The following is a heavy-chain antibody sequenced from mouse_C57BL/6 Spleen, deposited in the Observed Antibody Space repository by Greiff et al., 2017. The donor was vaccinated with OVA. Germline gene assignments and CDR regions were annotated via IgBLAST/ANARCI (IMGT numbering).Heavy chain of an antibody. J-gene: IGHJ2*01. CDR1: GYTFTSYW. V-gene: IGHV1-72*01. Sequence: QVQLQQPGAELVKPGASVKLSCKASGYTFTSYWMHWVKQRPGRGLEWIGRIAPNSGGTKYNEKFKSKATLTVDKPSSTAYMQLSSLTSEDAAVYYCARSRIDYFDYWGQGTTLTVSS. CDR2: IAPNSGGT. CDR3: ARSRIDYFDY.